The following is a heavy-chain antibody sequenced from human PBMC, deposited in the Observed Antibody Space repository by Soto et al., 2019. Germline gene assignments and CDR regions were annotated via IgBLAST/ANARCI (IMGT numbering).Heavy chain of an antibody. CDR1: GFTVSSNY. V-gene: IGHV3-53*01. CDR3: VRDYYGSGTYYHDY. J-gene: IGHJ4*02. Sequence: GGSLRLSCAASGFTVSSNYMSWVRQAPGKGLEWVSVIYGGGSTHYTDSVKGRFTISRDNSKNTLFLQMNSLRAEDTAVYYCVRDYYGSGTYYHDYWGQGTLVTVSS. D-gene: IGHD3-10*01. CDR2: IYGGGST.